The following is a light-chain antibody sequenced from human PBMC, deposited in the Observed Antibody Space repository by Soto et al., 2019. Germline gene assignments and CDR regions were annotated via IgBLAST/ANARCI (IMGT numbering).Light chain of an antibody. CDR1: SSDVGGYNY. CDR2: EVS. Sequence: SALTQPASVSGSPGQSITISCTGSSSDVGGYNYVSWFQQHPDKAPKVIISEVSDRPSGVSNRFSGSKSGNTASLTISGLQAEDEADYYCQSYDRSLSGSVFGAGTKVTVL. V-gene: IGLV2-14*01. CDR3: QSYDRSLSGSV. J-gene: IGLJ1*01.